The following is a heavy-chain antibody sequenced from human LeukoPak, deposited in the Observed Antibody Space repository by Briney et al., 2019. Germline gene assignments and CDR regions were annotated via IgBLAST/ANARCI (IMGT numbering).Heavy chain of an antibody. D-gene: IGHD2-2*01. J-gene: IGHJ5*02. Sequence: ASVKVSCKASGYTFTSYGISWVRQAPGQGLEWMGWINAYNGNTNYAQKLQGRVTMTTDTSTRTAYMELRSLRADDTAVYYCARDILGGCRSTSCPWGWFAPWGQGTLVTVSS. CDR3: ARDILGGCRSTSCPWGWFAP. CDR2: INAYNGNT. V-gene: IGHV1-18*01. CDR1: GYTFTSYG.